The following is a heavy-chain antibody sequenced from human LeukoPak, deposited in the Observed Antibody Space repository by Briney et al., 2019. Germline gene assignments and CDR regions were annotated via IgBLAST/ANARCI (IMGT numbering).Heavy chain of an antibody. CDR2: ISDDGSNK. CDR3: AKDLENYYDSSGYVDY. J-gene: IGHJ4*02. CDR1: GFTFSSYG. D-gene: IGHD3-22*01. Sequence: GRSLRLSCAASGFTFSSYGMHWVRQAPGKGLEWVAAISDDGSNKYYADSVKGRFTISRDNSKNTVYLQMNSLRAEDTAVYYCAKDLENYYDSSGYVDYWGQGTRVTVSS. V-gene: IGHV3-30*18.